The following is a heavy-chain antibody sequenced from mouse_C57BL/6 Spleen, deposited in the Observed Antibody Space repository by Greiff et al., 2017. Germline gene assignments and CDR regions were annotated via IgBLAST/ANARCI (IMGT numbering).Heavy chain of an antibody. Sequence: VQGLESGAELMKPGASVKLSCKATGYTFTGYWIEWVKQRPGHGLEWIGEILPGSGSTNYNEQFKGKATLPADTPSSTSDLQLSGLTTGDSAIYYCARLGNPWGQGTLVTVSA. CDR2: ILPGSGST. D-gene: IGHD2-1*01. J-gene: IGHJ3*01. CDR1: GYTFTGYW. V-gene: IGHV1-9*01. CDR3: ARLGNP.